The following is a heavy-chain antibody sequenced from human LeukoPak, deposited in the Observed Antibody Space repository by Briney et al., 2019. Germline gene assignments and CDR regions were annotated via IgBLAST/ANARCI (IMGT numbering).Heavy chain of an antibody. CDR1: GYTFTGYY. CDR3: ARDHSVATIGRGYDYYMDV. CDR2: ISPNSGGT. Sequence: ASVKVSCKASGYTFTGYYIHWVRQAPGQGLEWMGWISPNSGGTNYAQTFQGRVTMTRDTSMSTVYMELSSLRSDDTAVYYCARDHSVATIGRGYDYYMDVWGKGTTVTVSS. V-gene: IGHV1-2*02. D-gene: IGHD5-12*01. J-gene: IGHJ6*03.